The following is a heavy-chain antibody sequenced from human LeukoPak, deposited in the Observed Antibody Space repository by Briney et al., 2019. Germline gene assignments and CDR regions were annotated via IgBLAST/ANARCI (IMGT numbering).Heavy chain of an antibody. V-gene: IGHV3-74*01. CDR2: INGDGRNR. Sequence: GGSLRLSCAASGFTFSSYWMHWVRQDPGKGLVWVSHINGDGRNRDYAASVKGRFTISRDNAKNTLYLQMNSLRVEDSAVYYCARDGPARDYFDTWGQGTLVTVSS. J-gene: IGHJ4*02. CDR1: GFTFSSYW. CDR3: ARDGPARDYFDT.